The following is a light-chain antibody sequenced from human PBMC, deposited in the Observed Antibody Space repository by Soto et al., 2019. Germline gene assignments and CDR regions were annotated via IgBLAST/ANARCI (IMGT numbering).Light chain of an antibody. CDR3: QSYDSRLTAYV. V-gene: IGLV2-14*01. J-gene: IGLJ1*01. CDR2: EVS. CDR1: SSDVGGYNY. Sequence: QSALTQPASVSGSPGQSITISCTGTSSDVGGYNYVSWYQQHPGKAPKLMIYEVSNRPSGVSNRFSGSKSGNTASLAITGLQTEDEAQYYCQSYDSRLTAYVFGTGTKLTVL.